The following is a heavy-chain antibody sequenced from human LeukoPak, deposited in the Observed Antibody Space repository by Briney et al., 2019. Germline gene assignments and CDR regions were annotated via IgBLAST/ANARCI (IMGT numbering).Heavy chain of an antibody. J-gene: IGHJ4*02. CDR3: ARLSGAPIRHPIYHFDY. CDR1: GYSISSGYY. D-gene: IGHD2-2*02. V-gene: IGHV4-38-2*01. Sequence: SETLSLSCAVSGYSISSGYYWGWIRQPPGKGLEWIGNIYHSGSTYKNPSLKSRVTISLDTSKNQFSLTLSSVTAADTAMYYCARLSGAPIRHPIYHFDYWGQGTLVTVS. CDR2: IYHSGST.